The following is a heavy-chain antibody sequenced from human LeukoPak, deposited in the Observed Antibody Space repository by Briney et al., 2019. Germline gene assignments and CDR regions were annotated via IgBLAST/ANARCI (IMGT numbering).Heavy chain of an antibody. J-gene: IGHJ4*02. CDR2: INHSGST. CDR1: VGSISSSDYY. D-gene: IGHD3-10*01. V-gene: IGHV4-39*07. CDR3: VRGARWFGSFDY. Sequence: PSEALSLTCTVSVGSISSSDYYWAWIRQPPGKGLEWLGEINHSGSTNYNPFLKRRVTIPVQTSKNQFSVKLSAEPAADRAVYICVRGARWFGSFDYWGQGSLV.